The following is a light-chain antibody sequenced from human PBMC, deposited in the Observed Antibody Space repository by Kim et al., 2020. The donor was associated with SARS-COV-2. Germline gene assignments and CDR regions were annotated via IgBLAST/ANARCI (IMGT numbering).Light chain of an antibody. CDR2: QDN. J-gene: IGLJ1*01. CDR3: QAWDTSTTYV. CDR1: KRGHKH. Sequence: VAPGQTASITCSGDKRGHKHACWYQQKPGQSPVLVIYQDNKRPSGIPERFSGSNSGNTATLTISGTQAMDEADYYCQAWDTSTTYVFGTGTKVTVL. V-gene: IGLV3-1*01.